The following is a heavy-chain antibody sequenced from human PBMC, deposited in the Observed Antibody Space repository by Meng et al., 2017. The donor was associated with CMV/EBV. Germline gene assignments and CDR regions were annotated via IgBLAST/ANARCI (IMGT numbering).Heavy chain of an antibody. D-gene: IGHD6-13*01. CDR3: ARFMSSSWDHYFDY. CDR2: INPNSGGT. CDR1: GNTFTGYY. Sequence: GHLGQSGAEVRKPGASVKVSCKASGNTFTGYYMHWVRQAPGQGLEWMGWINPNSGGTNYAQKFQGRVTMTRDTSISTAYMELSRLRSDDTAVYYCARFMSSSWDHYFDYWGQGTLVTVSS. J-gene: IGHJ4*02. V-gene: IGHV1-2*02.